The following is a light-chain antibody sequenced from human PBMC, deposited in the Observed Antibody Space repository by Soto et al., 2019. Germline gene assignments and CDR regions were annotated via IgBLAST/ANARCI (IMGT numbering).Light chain of an antibody. CDR3: QQRSNWPPLT. Sequence: EIVLTQSPATLSLSPGERATLSCRASQSLSTYLAWYQQKPGQAPRLLIYDASNRATGIPARFSGSGSGTDFTLTISNLEPEDSAVYYCQQRSNWPPLTFGGGTKVEIK. V-gene: IGKV3-11*01. CDR2: DAS. J-gene: IGKJ4*01. CDR1: QSLSTY.